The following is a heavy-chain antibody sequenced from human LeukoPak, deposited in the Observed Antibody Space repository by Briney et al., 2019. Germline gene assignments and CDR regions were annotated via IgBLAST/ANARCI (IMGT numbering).Heavy chain of an antibody. CDR1: GFTFSSYG. D-gene: IGHD3-10*01. V-gene: IGHV3-23*01. J-gene: IGHJ4*02. Sequence: LGGSLRLSCAASGFTFSSYGMSWVRQAPGKGLEWVSAISGSGGSTYYADSVKGRFTISRDNSKNTLFLHMNSLRAEDTAVYSCAKGYYGSGSYGWFDYWGQGTLVTVSS. CDR2: ISGSGGST. CDR3: AKGYYGSGSYGWFDY.